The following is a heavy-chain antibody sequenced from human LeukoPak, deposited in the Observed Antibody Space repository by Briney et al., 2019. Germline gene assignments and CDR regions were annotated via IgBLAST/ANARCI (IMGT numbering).Heavy chain of an antibody. Sequence: GGSLRLSCAASGFTFDDYAMHWVRQAPGKSLEWVSGISWNSGSIGYADSVKGRFTISRDNAKHSLDLQMNNLRAEDAAVYYCARDSHYGYPSSWYHLVQIDYWGQGTLVTVSS. V-gene: IGHV3-9*01. CDR3: ARDSHYGYPSSWYHLVQIDY. D-gene: IGHD6-13*01. J-gene: IGHJ4*02. CDR1: GFTFDDYA. CDR2: ISWNSGSI.